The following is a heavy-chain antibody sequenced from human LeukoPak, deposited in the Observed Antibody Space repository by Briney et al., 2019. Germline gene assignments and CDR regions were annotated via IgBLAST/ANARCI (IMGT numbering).Heavy chain of an antibody. CDR3: ARLHYGGNYGYYYYYMDV. CDR2: IYYTGST. CDR1: GGSISSYY. V-gene: IGHV4-39*01. D-gene: IGHD4-23*01. J-gene: IGHJ6*03. Sequence: KPSETLSLTCTVSGGSISSYYWGWIRQPPGKGLEWIGSIYYTGSTFYNPSLKSRVTISVDTSKNQFSLKLSSVTAADTAVYYCARLHYGGNYGYYYYYMDVWGKGTTVTISS.